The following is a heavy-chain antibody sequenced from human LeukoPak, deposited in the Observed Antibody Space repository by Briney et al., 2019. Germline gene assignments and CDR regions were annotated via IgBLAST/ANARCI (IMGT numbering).Heavy chain of an antibody. V-gene: IGHV3-74*01. Sequence: PGGSLRLSCAASGFTFSGHWMHWVRQAPGKGLVWVSRINGDGNGVTYADSVKGRFTISRDNAENTLYLQMNSLRAEDTAVYYCARSEWLPRDWGQGTLVTVSA. CDR3: ARSEWLPRD. D-gene: IGHD3-3*01. J-gene: IGHJ4*02. CDR1: GFTFSGHW. CDR2: INGDGNGV.